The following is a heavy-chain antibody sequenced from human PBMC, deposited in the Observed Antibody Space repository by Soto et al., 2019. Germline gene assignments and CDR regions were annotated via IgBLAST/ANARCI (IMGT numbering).Heavy chain of an antibody. CDR2: ISPSGADS. J-gene: IGHJ4*02. CDR3: AKRKYSYSSPLYYFDF. V-gene: IGHV3-23*01. CDR1: GFTFSTFA. Sequence: GGSLRLSCAASGFTFSTFAMSWARQAPGKGLEWVSTISPSGADSGYADSVEGRFTISRDNSKNTLFLQMNSLRAEDTAIYYCAKRKYSYSSPLYYFDFWGQGTLVTVSS. D-gene: IGHD1-26*01.